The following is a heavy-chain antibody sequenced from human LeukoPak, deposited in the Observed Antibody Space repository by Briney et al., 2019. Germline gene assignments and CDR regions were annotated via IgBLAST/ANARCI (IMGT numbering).Heavy chain of an antibody. CDR2: INPNSGGT. J-gene: IGHJ4*02. CDR3: ARVVPMQYQLLPRQPPDY. CDR1: GYTFTGYY. Sequence: ASVKVSCKASGYTFTGYYMHWVRQAPGQGLGWMGWINPNSGGTNYAQKFQGRVTMTRDTSISTVYMELSRLRSDDTAVYYCARVVPMQYQLLPRQPPDYWGQGTLVTVSS. V-gene: IGHV1-2*02. D-gene: IGHD2-2*01.